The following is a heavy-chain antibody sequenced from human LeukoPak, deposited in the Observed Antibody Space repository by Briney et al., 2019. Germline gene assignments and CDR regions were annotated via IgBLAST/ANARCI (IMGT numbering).Heavy chain of an antibody. CDR3: ARDSSSPLYYYYMDV. J-gene: IGHJ6*03. CDR1: GYTFTGYY. Sequence: ASVKVSCKAFGYTFTGYYMHWVRQAPGQGLEWMGRINPNSGGTNYAQKSQGRVTMTRDTSISTAYMKLSRLRSDDTAVYYCARDSSSPLYYYYMDVWGKGTTVTVSS. D-gene: IGHD6-13*01. CDR2: INPNSGGT. V-gene: IGHV1-2*06.